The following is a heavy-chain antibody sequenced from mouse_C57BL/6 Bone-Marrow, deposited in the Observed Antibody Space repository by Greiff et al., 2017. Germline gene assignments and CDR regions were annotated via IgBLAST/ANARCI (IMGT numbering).Heavy chain of an antibody. J-gene: IGHJ3*01. V-gene: IGHV1-15*01. CDR1: GYTFTDYE. CDR3: TRRPFYGRSPALFAY. D-gene: IGHD1-1*01. CDR2: IDPETGGT. Sequence: QVHVKQSGAELVRPGASVTLSCKASGYTFTDYEMHWVKPTPVHGLEWIGAIDPETGGTAYNQKFKGKAILTADKSSSTAYMELRSLTSEDSAVYFCTRRPFYGRSPALFAYWGQGTLVTVST.